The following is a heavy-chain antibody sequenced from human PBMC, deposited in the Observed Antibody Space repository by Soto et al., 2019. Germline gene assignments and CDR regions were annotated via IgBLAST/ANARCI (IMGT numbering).Heavy chain of an antibody. CDR3: ASGYYGSGKGYYYMDV. Sequence: QVQLVQSGAEVKKPGASVKVSCKASGYTFTSYYMHWVRQAPGQGLEWMGIINPSGGSTSYAQKFQGRATMTRDTATSTVYMELSSLRSEDTAVYYCASGYYGSGKGYYYMDVWGKGTTVTVSS. CDR1: GYTFTSYY. V-gene: IGHV1-46*03. CDR2: INPSGGST. J-gene: IGHJ6*03. D-gene: IGHD3-10*01.